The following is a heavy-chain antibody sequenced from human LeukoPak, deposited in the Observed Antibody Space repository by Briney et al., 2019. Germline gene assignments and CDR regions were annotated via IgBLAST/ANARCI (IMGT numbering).Heavy chain of an antibody. CDR1: GFTFSSYG. D-gene: IGHD3/OR15-3a*01. J-gene: IGHJ5*02. Sequence: GGSLRLSCAVSGFTFSSYGMHWVRQAPGKGLEWVAVIWYDGSDKYYADSVKGRFTISRDNSRNTLYLQMNSLRAEDTAVYYCARDYDFWGNNWFDPWSQGTLVTVSS. CDR3: ARDYDFWGNNWFDP. CDR2: IWYDGSDK. V-gene: IGHV3-33*01.